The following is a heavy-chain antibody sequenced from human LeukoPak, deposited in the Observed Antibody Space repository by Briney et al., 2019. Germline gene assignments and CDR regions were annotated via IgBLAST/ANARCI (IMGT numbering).Heavy chain of an antibody. J-gene: IGHJ4*02. Sequence: PGGSLRLSCAASGFTFSRYSMNWVRQAPGKGLEWVSYISSSISTIYYADSVKGRFTISRDNAKNSLYLQMNSLRDEDTAVYYCARHSSPATVHFAPFDFWGQGALITVSS. CDR2: ISSSISTI. V-gene: IGHV3-48*02. CDR1: GFTFSRYS. CDR3: ARHSSPATVHFAPFDF. D-gene: IGHD4-11*01.